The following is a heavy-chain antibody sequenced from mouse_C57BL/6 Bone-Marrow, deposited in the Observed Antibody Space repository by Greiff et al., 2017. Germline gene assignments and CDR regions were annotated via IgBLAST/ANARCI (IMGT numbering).Heavy chain of an antibody. J-gene: IGHJ3*01. CDR1: GFTFSSYG. CDR3: ARRDGYSGRFAY. V-gene: IGHV5-6*02. Sequence: EVKLVESGGDLVKPGGSLKLSCAASGFTFSSYGMSWVRQTPDQRLEWVATISSGGSYTYYPDSVKGRFTLSRDNAKNTLYLQMSSLTSEDPAKYYCARRDGYSGRFAYWGQGTLVTVSA. D-gene: IGHD2-3*01. CDR2: ISSGGSYT.